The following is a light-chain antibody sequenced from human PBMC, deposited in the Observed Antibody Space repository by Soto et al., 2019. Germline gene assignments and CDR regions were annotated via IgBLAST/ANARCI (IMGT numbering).Light chain of an antibody. Sequence: QSVLTQPPSASGTPGQRVTISCSGSNSNVGNNTVNWYQQFPGTSPRLLIEANNQRASGVPDRFSGSKSANSASLAISGLKSEDEADYYCQSFDSSLTGLIFGGGTKLTVL. CDR1: NSNVGNNT. J-gene: IGLJ2*01. CDR2: ANN. V-gene: IGLV1-44*01. CDR3: QSFDSSLTGLI.